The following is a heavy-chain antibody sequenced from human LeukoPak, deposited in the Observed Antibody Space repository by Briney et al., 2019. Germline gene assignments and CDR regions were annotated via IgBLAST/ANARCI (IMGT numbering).Heavy chain of an antibody. CDR2: IYYSGST. Sequence: PSETLSLTCTVSGGSISSSSYYWGWIRQPPGKGLEWVGCIYYSGSTYYNPSLKSRVTISVDTSKNQFSLKLSSVTAADTAVYYCARRYYDFWSGYYTPGYFDYWGQGTLVTVSS. CDR1: GGSISSSSYY. CDR3: ARRYYDFWSGYYTPGYFDY. J-gene: IGHJ4*02. D-gene: IGHD3-3*01. V-gene: IGHV4-39*01.